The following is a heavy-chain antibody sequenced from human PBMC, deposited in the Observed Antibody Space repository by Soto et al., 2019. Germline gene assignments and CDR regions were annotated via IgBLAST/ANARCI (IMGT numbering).Heavy chain of an antibody. CDR1: GYSINNGYY. Sequence: SETLSLTCAVSGYSINNGYYWGWIRQPPGKRLEWIGSFYRSGNTYYNPSLKSRVTISVDTSKNQFSLKLISVTAADTAVYYCARGENDAFDFWGQGTMVTVS. V-gene: IGHV4-38-2*01. CDR2: FYRSGNT. J-gene: IGHJ3*01. CDR3: ARGENDAFDF.